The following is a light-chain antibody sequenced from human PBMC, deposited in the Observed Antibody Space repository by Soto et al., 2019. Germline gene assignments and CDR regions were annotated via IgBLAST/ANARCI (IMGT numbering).Light chain of an antibody. CDR2: DAS. Sequence: EIVLTQSPATLSLSPGERATLSCRASQSVSSYLAWYQQKPGQAPRLLIYDASNRATGIPPRFSGSGSGTDFTLTISSLEPEDVASYYCQQRSNWLFTFGPGTKADIK. V-gene: IGKV3-11*01. CDR3: QQRSNWLFT. CDR1: QSVSSY. J-gene: IGKJ3*01.